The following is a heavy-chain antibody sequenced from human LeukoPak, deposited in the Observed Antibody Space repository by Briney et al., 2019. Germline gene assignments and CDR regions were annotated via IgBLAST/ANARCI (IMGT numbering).Heavy chain of an antibody. CDR2: NYYSRSP. Sequence: SQTLSLTCTVSGGPISSCDYYWSWIRQPPGKGLVWIGYNYYSRSPYYNPPLKSRVTISVDTSKNQFSLKLSPVTAADTAVYYCARNLAYCGGDCYSGYWYFDLWGRGTLVTVSS. V-gene: IGHV4-30-4*01. J-gene: IGHJ2*01. CDR1: GGPISSCDYY. D-gene: IGHD2-21*02. CDR3: ARNLAYCGGDCYSGYWYFDL.